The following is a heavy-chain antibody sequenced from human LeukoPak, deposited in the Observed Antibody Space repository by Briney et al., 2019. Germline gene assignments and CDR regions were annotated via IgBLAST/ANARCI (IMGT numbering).Heavy chain of an antibody. CDR1: GGSISSYY. Sequence: PSETLSLTCTVSGGSISSYYWSWIRQPAVKGLEWIGRIYASGSTNYNPSLKSRVTMSVDTSKNQFSLKLSSVTAADTAIYYCARDCRTASCYVYWGQGTLVTVSS. D-gene: IGHD2-2*01. CDR3: ARDCRTASCYVY. CDR2: IYASGST. V-gene: IGHV4-4*07. J-gene: IGHJ4*02.